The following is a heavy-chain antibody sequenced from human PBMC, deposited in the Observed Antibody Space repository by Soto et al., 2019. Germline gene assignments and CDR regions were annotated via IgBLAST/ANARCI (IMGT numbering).Heavy chain of an antibody. CDR3: ARGVLH. CDR1: GGSISSGGYY. Sequence: QVQLQESGPGLVQPSQTLSLTCTVSGGSISSGGYYWSWIRQHPGTGLEWIGHISYSGSTYYNTSLQSRVTLSVDTSSNQFSLILNSVTDADTAVYYCARGVLHWGQGTLVTVSS. V-gene: IGHV4-31*03. CDR2: ISYSGST. J-gene: IGHJ4*01.